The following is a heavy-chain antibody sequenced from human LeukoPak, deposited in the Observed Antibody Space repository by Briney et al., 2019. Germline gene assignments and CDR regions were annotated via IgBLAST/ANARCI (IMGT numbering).Heavy chain of an antibody. CDR2: ARNRGNGYTT. V-gene: IGHV3-72*01. Sequence: GRSLRLSCAASAFTFSDHYIDWVRQAAGKGLEWVGRARNRGNGYTTQYAASVKGRFTSSRDDSENTVYLQMNSLKTEDTAVYFCARIMRVDYGTYYFDYWGQGTLVSVSS. J-gene: IGHJ4*02. CDR3: ARIMRVDYGTYYFDY. D-gene: IGHD4/OR15-4a*01. CDR1: AFTFSDHY.